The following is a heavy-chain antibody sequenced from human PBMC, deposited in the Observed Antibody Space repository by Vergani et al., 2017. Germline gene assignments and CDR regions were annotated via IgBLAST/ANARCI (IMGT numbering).Heavy chain of an antibody. CDR2: IDHTGRP. J-gene: IGHJ6*03. V-gene: IGHV4-34*01. CDR1: GGSFTSYH. CDR3: ARVNTETNGHLYYYYYMDV. Sequence: QVQLQQWGGGLLKPSETLSLTCVVNGGSFTSYHWTWIRQSPGEGLEWVGDIDHTGRPDYNPSLKSRLTMSVDKSRNQFSLTLNSVTATDTAIYFCARVNTETNGHLYYYYYMDVWGQRTAVAVSS. D-gene: IGHD4-11*01.